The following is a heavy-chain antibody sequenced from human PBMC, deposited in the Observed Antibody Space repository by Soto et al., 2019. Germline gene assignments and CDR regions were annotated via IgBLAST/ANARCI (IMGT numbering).Heavy chain of an antibody. D-gene: IGHD2-2*01. CDR2: ISGYNGNT. CDR1: GYTFTNYG. Sequence: QVQLVQSGGEVKKPGASVKVSCKASGYTFTNYGISWVRQAPGQGLEWMGWISGYNGNTNYAQKFQGRVTMTTDTSTTQAYMELRSLRSNDTAVYYCARVECRRTSCHARYYYGMDVWGQGTTVTVS. V-gene: IGHV1-18*01. J-gene: IGHJ6*02. CDR3: ARVECRRTSCHARYYYGMDV.